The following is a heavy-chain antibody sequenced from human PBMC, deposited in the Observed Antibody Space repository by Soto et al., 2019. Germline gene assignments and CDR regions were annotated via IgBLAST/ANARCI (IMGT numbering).Heavy chain of an antibody. CDR1: GYTFTSYA. CDR3: ARAEQWLVVYGMDV. J-gene: IGHJ6*02. Sequence: ASVKVSCKASGYTFTSYAMHWVRQAPGQRLEWMGWINAGNGNTKYSQKFQGRVTITRDTSASTAYMEPSSLRSEDTAVYYCARAEQWLVVYGMDVWGQGTTVTVSS. D-gene: IGHD6-19*01. V-gene: IGHV1-3*01. CDR2: INAGNGNT.